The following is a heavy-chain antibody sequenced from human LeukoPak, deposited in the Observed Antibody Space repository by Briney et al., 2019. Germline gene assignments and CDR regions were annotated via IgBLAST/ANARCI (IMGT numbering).Heavy chain of an antibody. CDR1: GYTFTSYY. V-gene: IGHV1-46*01. CDR3: AREEPGIAVVGRGDAFDI. Sequence: ASVKVSCKASGYTFTSYYMHWVRQAPGQGLEWMGIINPSGGSTSYAQKFQGRVTMTRDMSTSTVYMELSSLRSEDTAVYYCAREEPGIAVVGRGDAFDIWGQGTMVTVSS. J-gene: IGHJ3*02. CDR2: INPSGGST. D-gene: IGHD6-19*01.